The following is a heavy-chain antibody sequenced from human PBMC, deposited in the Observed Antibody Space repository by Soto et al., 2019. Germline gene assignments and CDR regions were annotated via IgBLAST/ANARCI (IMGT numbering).Heavy chain of an antibody. CDR3: ARDSPMWDSSGYYYGWFDP. CDR1: GYTFTSYY. V-gene: IGHV1-46*01. Sequence: QVQLVQSGAEVKKPGAAVKVSCKASGYTFTSYYMHWVRQAPGQGLEWMGIINPSGGSTSYAQKFQGRVTMTRDTSTSTLYMELSSLRSEDTAVYYCARDSPMWDSSGYYYGWFDPWGQGTLVTVSS. CDR2: INPSGGST. D-gene: IGHD3-22*01. J-gene: IGHJ5*02.